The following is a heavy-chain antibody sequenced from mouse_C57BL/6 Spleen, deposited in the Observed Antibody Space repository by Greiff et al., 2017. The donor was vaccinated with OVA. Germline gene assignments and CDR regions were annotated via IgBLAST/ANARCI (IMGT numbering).Heavy chain of an antibody. Sequence: EVKLVESGGGLVKPGGSLKLSCAASGFTFSDYGMHWVRQAPEKGLEWVAYISSGSSTIYYADTVKGRFTISRDNAKNTLFLQMTSLRSEDTAMYYCATDSNYAMDYWGQGTSVTVSS. CDR2: ISSGSSTI. J-gene: IGHJ4*01. V-gene: IGHV5-17*01. CDR1: GFTFSDYG. CDR3: ATDSNYAMDY. D-gene: IGHD2-5*01.